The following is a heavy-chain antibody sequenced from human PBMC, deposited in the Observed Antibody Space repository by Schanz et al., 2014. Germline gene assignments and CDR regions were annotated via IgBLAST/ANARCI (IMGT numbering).Heavy chain of an antibody. CDR1: GFTFNNFN. Sequence: EVQLVESGGGLVKPGGSLRLSCAASGFTFNNFNMHWVRQAPGKGLEWVSSISSSGSSIFYADSVKGRFTISRDNANKSLVLRMNSLRAKDTAVYYCASDYNYFEAEAPWGQGTLVTVSS. J-gene: IGHJ5*02. CDR2: ISSSGSSI. D-gene: IGHD3-16*01. V-gene: IGHV3-21*01. CDR3: ASDYNYFEAEAP.